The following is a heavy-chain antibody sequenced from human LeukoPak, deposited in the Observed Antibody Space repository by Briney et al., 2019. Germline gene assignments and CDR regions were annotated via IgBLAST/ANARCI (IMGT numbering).Heavy chain of an antibody. D-gene: IGHD4-17*01. Sequence: SETLSLTCTVSGGSISSFYWTWIRQPPGKGLEWIGHIFYSGSTNYNPSLKSRVTISVDTSKNQFSLKLSSVTAADTAVYYCARSFGDYDYYYYMDVWGKGTTVTVSS. V-gene: IGHV4-59*01. CDR1: GGSISSFY. J-gene: IGHJ6*03. CDR2: IFYSGST. CDR3: ARSFGDYDYYYYMDV.